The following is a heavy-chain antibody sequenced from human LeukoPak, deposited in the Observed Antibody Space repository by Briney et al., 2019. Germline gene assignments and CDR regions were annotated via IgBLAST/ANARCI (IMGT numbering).Heavy chain of an antibody. V-gene: IGHV4-34*01. D-gene: IGHD1-7*01. CDR1: GGSFSGYY. CDR2: INHSGST. CDR3: ASRVTGTTSDVIWFDP. Sequence: SETLSLTCAVYGGSFSGYYWSWICQPPGKGLEWIGEINHSGSTNHNPSLKSRVTISVDTSKNQFSLKLSSVTAEDTAVYYCASRVTGTTSDVIWFDPWGQGTLVTVSS. J-gene: IGHJ5*02.